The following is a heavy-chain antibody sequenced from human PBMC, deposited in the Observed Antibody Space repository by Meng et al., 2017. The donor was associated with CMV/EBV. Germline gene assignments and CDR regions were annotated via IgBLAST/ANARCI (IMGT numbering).Heavy chain of an antibody. D-gene: IGHD2-15*01. V-gene: IGHV3-48*04. CDR2: ISSSSSTI. J-gene: IGHJ4*02. CDR3: ARIGLRGYCSGGSCYDFDY. Sequence: GGSLRLSCAASGFTFSSYSMNWVRQAPGKGLEWVSYISSSSSTIYYADSVKGRFTISRDNAKNSLYLQMNSLRAEDTAVYYCARIGLRGYCSGGSCYDFDYWGQGTLVTVSS. CDR1: GFTFSSYS.